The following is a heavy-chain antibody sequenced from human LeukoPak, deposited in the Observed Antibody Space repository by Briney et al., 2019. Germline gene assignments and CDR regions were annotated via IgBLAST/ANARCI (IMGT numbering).Heavy chain of an antibody. CDR2: IYYSGST. J-gene: IGHJ5*02. V-gene: IGHV4-59*11. CDR1: GGSISSHY. CDR3: ARVKDAYYDFWSGYYTRHWFDP. D-gene: IGHD3-3*01. Sequence: SETLSLTCTVSGGSISSHYWSWIRQPPGKGLEWIGYIYYSGSTNYNPSLKRRVTISVDTSKNQFSQKLSSVTAADTAVYYCARVKDAYYDFWSGYYTRHWFDPWGQGTLVTVSS.